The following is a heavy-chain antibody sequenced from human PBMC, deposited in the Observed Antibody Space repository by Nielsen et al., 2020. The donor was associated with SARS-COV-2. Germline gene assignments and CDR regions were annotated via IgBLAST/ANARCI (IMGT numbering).Heavy chain of an antibody. V-gene: IGHV4-39*07. CDR3: AREVVVVPRGMDV. CDR1: GGSISSSSYY. J-gene: IGHJ6*02. D-gene: IGHD2-2*01. CDR2: IYYSGST. Sequence: SETLSLTCTVSGGSISSSSYYWGWIRQPPGKGLEWIGSIYYSGSTNYNPSLKSRVTISVDTSKNQFSLKLSSVTAADTAVYYCAREVVVVPRGMDVWGQGTTVTVSS.